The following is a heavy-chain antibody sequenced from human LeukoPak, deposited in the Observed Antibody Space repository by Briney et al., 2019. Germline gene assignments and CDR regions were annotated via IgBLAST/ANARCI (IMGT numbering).Heavy chain of an antibody. CDR3: ARDEDNWNYDY. D-gene: IGHD1-7*01. V-gene: IGHV3-64*01. Sequence: PGGSLRLSCAASGFTFSSYAMHWVRQAPGKGLEYVSAISSNGGSTYYANSVKGRFTISRDNAKNSLYLQMNSLRAEDTAVYYCARDEDNWNYDYWGQGTLVTVSS. CDR1: GFTFSSYA. J-gene: IGHJ4*02. CDR2: ISSNGGST.